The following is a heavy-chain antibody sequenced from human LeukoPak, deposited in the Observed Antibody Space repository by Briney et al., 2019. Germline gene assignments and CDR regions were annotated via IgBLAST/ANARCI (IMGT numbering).Heavy chain of an antibody. CDR2: INPNSGGT. Sequence: ASVKVSCKASGYTFTGYYMHWVRQAPGQGLEWMGWINPNSGGTNYAQKFQGWVTMTRDTSISIAYMELSRLRSDDTAVYYCARDTSIFGVATEFDYWGQGTLVTVSS. D-gene: IGHD3-3*01. V-gene: IGHV1-2*04. J-gene: IGHJ4*02. CDR3: ARDTSIFGVATEFDY. CDR1: GYTFTGYY.